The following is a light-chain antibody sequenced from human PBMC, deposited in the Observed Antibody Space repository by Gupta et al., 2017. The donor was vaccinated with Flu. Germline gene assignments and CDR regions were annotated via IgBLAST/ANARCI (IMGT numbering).Light chain of an antibody. V-gene: IGKV2D-29*01. CDR1: QSLLHSDGMTY. J-gene: IGKJ1*01. Sequence: DIVMTQTPLSLSVTPGQPASISCKSSQSLLHSDGMTYFQWYRQKPGQPPQLLIYEVSKRFYGVADRFSGRGSGTVFTLKSSRREDEEVGVYYGRYRVHVRTFGQGTKVEIK. CDR2: EVS. CDR3: RYRVHVRT.